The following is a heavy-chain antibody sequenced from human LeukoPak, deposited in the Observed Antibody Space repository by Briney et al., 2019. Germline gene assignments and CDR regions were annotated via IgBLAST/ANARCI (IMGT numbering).Heavy chain of an antibody. D-gene: IGHD1-26*01. CDR3: AKATRASGSYYADY. CDR2: ISASGGNT. V-gene: IGHV3-23*01. Sequence: GGSLRLSCAASEFTFSNYAMNWVRQVPGKGLEWVSTISASGGNTYYVDSVKGRFTISRDNSKNMLDLQMNSLRAEDTAVYYCAKATRASGSYYADYWGQGTLVTVSS. CDR1: EFTFSNYA. J-gene: IGHJ4*02.